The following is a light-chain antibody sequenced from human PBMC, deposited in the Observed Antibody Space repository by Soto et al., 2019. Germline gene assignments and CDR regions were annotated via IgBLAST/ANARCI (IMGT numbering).Light chain of an antibody. J-gene: IGKJ1*01. CDR1: QSVSSSY. V-gene: IGKV3-20*01. CDR3: QQYYSSPST. CDR2: GAS. Sequence: EIVLTQSPGTLSLSPGERATLSCRASQSVSSSYLAWYQQKPGQAPRLLIYGASSRATGIPDRFSGSGSGTDFTLTISSLEPEDFAVYYCQQYYSSPSTFGQGTNVHI.